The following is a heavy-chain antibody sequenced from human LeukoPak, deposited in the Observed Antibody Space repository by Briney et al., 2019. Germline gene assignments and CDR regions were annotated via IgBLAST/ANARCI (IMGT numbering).Heavy chain of an antibody. CDR2: ISGSGGST. Sequence: PGGSLRLSCAASGFTFSDYQMSWVRQAPGKGLEWVSAISGSGGSTYYADSVKGRFTISRDNSKNTLYLQMNSLRAEDTAVYYCAKEAKRITIFGVVENWFDPWGQGTLVTVSS. J-gene: IGHJ5*02. CDR3: AKEAKRITIFGVVENWFDP. D-gene: IGHD3-3*01. V-gene: IGHV3-23*01. CDR1: GFTFSDYQ.